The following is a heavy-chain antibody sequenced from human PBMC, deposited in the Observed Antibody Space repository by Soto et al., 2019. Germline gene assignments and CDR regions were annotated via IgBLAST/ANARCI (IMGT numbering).Heavy chain of an antibody. J-gene: IGHJ4*02. Sequence: GESLKISCAASGFTFSRYWMSWVRQAPGKGLEWVAVISYDGSNKYYADSVKGRFTISRDNSKNTLYLQMNSLRAEDTAVYYCARDTFDSMVRGVTLDYWGQGTLVTVSS. CDR2: ISYDGSNK. D-gene: IGHD3-10*01. V-gene: IGHV3-30-3*01. CDR1: GFTFSRYW. CDR3: ARDTFDSMVRGVTLDY.